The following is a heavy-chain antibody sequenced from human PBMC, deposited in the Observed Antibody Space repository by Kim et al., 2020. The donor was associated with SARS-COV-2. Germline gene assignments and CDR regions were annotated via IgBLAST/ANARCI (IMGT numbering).Heavy chain of an antibody. Sequence: SETLSLTCTVSGGSISSGGYYWSWIRQHPGKGLEWIGYIYYSGSTYYNPSLKSRVTISVDTSKNQFSLKLSSVTAADTAVYYCARAGDYYDTGDGYSYYGMDVWGQGTTVTVSS. CDR3: ARAGDYYDTGDGYSYYGMDV. CDR2: IYYSGST. J-gene: IGHJ6*02. V-gene: IGHV4-31*03. D-gene: IGHD3-22*01. CDR1: GGSISSGGYY.